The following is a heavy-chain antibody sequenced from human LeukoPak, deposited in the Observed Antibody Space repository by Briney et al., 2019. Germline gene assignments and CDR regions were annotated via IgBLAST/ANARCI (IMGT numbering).Heavy chain of an antibody. CDR2: IHYSGTT. CDR1: GGSISSGGYY. V-gene: IGHV4-31*03. J-gene: IGHJ6*03. CDR3: ARVPLVATYYYFYYMDV. D-gene: IGHD5-12*01. Sequence: SQTLSLTCTVSGGSISSGGYYWSWIRQHPGKGLEWIGFIHYSGTTYYNPSLKSRVTISVDTSKNQFSLKLSSVTAADTAVYFCARVPLVATYYYFYYMDVWGKGTTVTVSS.